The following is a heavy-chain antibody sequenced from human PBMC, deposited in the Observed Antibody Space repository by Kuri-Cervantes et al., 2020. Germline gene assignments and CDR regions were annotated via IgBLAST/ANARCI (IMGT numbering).Heavy chain of an antibody. CDR3: ARGRVRPIRGSNYYYYMDV. Sequence: SVKVSCKASGGTFSNYAVSWVRQAPGQGLEWMGGIIPKLGTSNYARNFRGRVTIATDESMSTAYMELRSLRSDDTAVYYCARGRVRPIRGSNYYYYMDVWGKGTTVTVSS. D-gene: IGHD3-16*01. J-gene: IGHJ6*03. V-gene: IGHV1-69*05. CDR2: IIPKLGTS. CDR1: GGTFSNYA.